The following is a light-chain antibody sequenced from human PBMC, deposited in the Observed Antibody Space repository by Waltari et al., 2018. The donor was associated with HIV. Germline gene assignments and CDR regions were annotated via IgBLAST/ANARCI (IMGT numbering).Light chain of an antibody. V-gene: IGLV1-40*01. CDR3: QSYDSSLSGSEV. J-gene: IGLJ2*01. CDR1: NPNIGENSD. CDR2: GNT. Sequence: QSVLTQPPSVSGATGQRVTTSCTGNNPNIGENSDVPCYQQLPGTAPKLLIHGNTNRPSGVPDRFSGSKSGTSASLVITGLRAEDEADYYCQSYDSSLSGSEVFGGGTKLSVL.